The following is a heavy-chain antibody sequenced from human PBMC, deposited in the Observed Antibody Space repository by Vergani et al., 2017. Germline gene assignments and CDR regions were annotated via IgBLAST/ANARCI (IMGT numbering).Heavy chain of an antibody. CDR3: ARDLRSYSSSWYGMDV. Sequence: QVQLVESGGGVVQPGRSLRLSCAASGFTFSSYGMHWVRQAPGKGLEWVAVIWYDGSNKYYADSVKGRFTISRDNAKNSLYLQMNSLRAEDTAVYYCARDLRSYSSSWYGMDVWGQGTTVTVSS. V-gene: IGHV3-33*01. CDR1: GFTFSSYG. CDR2: IWYDGSNK. J-gene: IGHJ6*02. D-gene: IGHD6-13*01.